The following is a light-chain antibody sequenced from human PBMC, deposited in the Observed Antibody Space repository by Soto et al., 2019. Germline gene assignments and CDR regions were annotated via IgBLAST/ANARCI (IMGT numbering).Light chain of an antibody. CDR1: QGISNY. Sequence: DSQMTQSPSSMSASVGDSVTITCRASQGISNYLAWYQQKPGKVPKFLIYAASTLQSGVPSRFSGIGSGTDLTFTMSSLQPVDVAHFFWHQYNSAPLTFGGRDKLEIK. CDR3: HQYNSAPLT. CDR2: AAS. V-gene: IGKV1-27*01. J-gene: IGKJ4*01.